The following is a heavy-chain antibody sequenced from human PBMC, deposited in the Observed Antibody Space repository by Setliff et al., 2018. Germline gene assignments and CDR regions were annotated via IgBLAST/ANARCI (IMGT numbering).Heavy chain of an antibody. J-gene: IGHJ2*01. CDR3: ARPPRGGRWYFDL. D-gene: IGHD3-16*01. Sequence: SETLSLTCTVSGDSISSRTYYWSWIRQPAGQGLEWIGQTYTSWSTNYNPSRKSRVTISVDTSKNHFSLKLSSVTAADTAVYCCARPPRGGRWYFDLWGRGTLVTVSS. V-gene: IGHV4-61*09. CDR2: TYTSWST. CDR1: GDSISSRTYY.